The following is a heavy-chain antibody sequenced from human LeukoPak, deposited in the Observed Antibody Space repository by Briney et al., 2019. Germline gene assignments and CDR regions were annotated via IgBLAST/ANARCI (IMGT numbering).Heavy chain of an antibody. Sequence: GGSLRLSCAASGFTVSEYDMHWVRQATGKGLEWVSAIGIVGDTYYADSVKGRFTISRDNSKNTLYLQMNSLRAEDTAVYYCARDRHYYGSGSYSFDYWGQGTLVTVSS. CDR3: ARDRHYYGSGSYSFDY. D-gene: IGHD3-10*01. CDR1: GFTVSEYD. CDR2: IGIVGDT. V-gene: IGHV3-13*01. J-gene: IGHJ4*02.